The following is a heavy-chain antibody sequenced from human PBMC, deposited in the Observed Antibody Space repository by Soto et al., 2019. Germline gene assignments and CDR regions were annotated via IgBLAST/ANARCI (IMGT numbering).Heavy chain of an antibody. Sequence: EEQLVASGGGLVQPGGSLRLSCAASGFTLRSYWMSWVRQAPGKGLEWLATIKTDASEKKYVDSVKGRFTVSRDNAKNSLYRQMNSLRAEETAFYYCARNSGYGAGSYVNHYLDCWGRGTLVTVSS. D-gene: IGHD3-10*01. V-gene: IGHV3-7*01. CDR3: ARNSGYGAGSYVNHYLDC. CDR1: GFTLRSYW. CDR2: IKTDASEK. J-gene: IGHJ4*01.